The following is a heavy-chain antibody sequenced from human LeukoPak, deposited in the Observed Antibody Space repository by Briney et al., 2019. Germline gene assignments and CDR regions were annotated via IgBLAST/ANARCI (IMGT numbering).Heavy chain of an antibody. CDR3: ARSPVGVRKKHDF. CDR2: MNPTSGHA. D-gene: IGHD3-10*01. V-gene: IGHV1-8*01. Sequence: ASVKVSCKASGYTFTSYDINWVRQATGQGLKWMGWMNPTSGHAGYAQSFQGRVTMTRDTSITTAYMELNSLTSDDTAVYYCARSPVGVRKKHDFWGQGTLVIVSS. J-gene: IGHJ4*02. CDR1: GYTFTSYD.